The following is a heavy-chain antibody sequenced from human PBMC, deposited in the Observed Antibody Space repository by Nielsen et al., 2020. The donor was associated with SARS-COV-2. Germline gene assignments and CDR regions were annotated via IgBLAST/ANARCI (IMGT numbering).Heavy chain of an antibody. V-gene: IGHV3-23*01. CDR1: GFTFSSYA. CDR3: ARDAVWGRRNLFDY. Sequence: GGSLRLSCAASGFTFSSYAMSWVRQAPGKGLEWVSAISGSGGSTYYADSVKGRFTTSRDNSKNTLYLQMNSLRAEDTAVYYCARDAVWGRRNLFDYWGQGTLVTVSS. J-gene: IGHJ4*02. CDR2: ISGSGGST. D-gene: IGHD1-26*01.